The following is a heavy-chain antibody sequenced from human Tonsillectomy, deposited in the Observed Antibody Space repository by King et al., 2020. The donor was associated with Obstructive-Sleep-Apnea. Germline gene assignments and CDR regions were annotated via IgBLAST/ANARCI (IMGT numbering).Heavy chain of an antibody. J-gene: IGHJ4*02. Sequence: VQLVESGAEVKKPGESLRISCKGSGYSFTSYWISWVRQMPGKGLEWMGRIDPSDSYTNYSPPFQGHVTISADKAISTAYLQWSSLKASDTAMYYCARRISSSWFHFDYWGQGTLVTVSS. D-gene: IGHD6-13*01. CDR3: ARRISSSWFHFDY. CDR2: IDPSDSYT. CDR1: GYSFTSYW. V-gene: IGHV5-10-1*03.